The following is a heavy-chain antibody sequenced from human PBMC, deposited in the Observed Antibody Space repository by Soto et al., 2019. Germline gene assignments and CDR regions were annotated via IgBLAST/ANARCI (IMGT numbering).Heavy chain of an antibody. Sequence: ASVKVSCKASGGTFSSYAISWVRQAPGQGLEWMGGIIPIFGTANYAQKFQGRVTITADESTSTAYMELSSLRSEDTAVYYCARGMSSGPTGDIWGQGTMVTVSS. V-gene: IGHV1-69*13. D-gene: IGHD3-22*01. CDR3: ARGMSSGPTGDI. CDR1: GGTFSSYA. CDR2: IIPIFGTA. J-gene: IGHJ3*02.